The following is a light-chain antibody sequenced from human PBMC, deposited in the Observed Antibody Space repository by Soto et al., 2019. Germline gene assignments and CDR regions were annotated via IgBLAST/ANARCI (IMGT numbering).Light chain of an antibody. V-gene: IGLV2-23*01. CDR3: CSYAGSGTYV. CDR2: EGS. Sequence: QSVVTQPASVSGSPGQSITISCTGTSSDVGSYNLVSWYQQHPDKAPKLMIYEGSKRPSGVSNRFSGSKSGNTASLTISGLQAEDEADYYCCSYAGSGTYVFGTGTKLTVL. J-gene: IGLJ1*01. CDR1: SSDVGSYNL.